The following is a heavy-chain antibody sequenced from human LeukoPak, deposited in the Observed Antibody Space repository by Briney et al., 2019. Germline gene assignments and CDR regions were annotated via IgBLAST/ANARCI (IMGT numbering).Heavy chain of an antibody. CDR2: INWNGGST. CDR3: ARVRFNYYDSSGYYYFDY. Sequence: GGSLRLSCAASGFTFDDYGMSWVRQAPGKGLEWVSGINWNGGSTGYADSVKGRFTFSRDNAKNSLYLQMNSLRAEDTALYHCARVRFNYYDSSGYYYFDYWGQGTLVTVSS. CDR1: GFTFDDYG. D-gene: IGHD3-22*01. V-gene: IGHV3-20*01. J-gene: IGHJ4*02.